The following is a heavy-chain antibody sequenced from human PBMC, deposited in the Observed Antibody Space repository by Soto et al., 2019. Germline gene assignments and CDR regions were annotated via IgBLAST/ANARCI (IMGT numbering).Heavy chain of an antibody. CDR1: GFTFSSYA. CDR2: ISGGGGTT. V-gene: IGHV3-23*01. D-gene: IGHD2-8*01. CDR3: AKGWSDFFGY. Sequence: GGSLRLSCAASGFTFSSYAMNWVRQAPAKGLEWVSAISGGGGTTYYADSVKGRFTNSRDNSKNTLYLQMNSLRPEDTAVYYCAKGWSDFFGYWGQGTPVTVSS. J-gene: IGHJ4*02.